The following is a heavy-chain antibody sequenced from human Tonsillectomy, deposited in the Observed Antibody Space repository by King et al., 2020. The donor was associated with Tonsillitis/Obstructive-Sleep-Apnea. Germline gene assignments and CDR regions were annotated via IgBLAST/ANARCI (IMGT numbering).Heavy chain of an antibody. Sequence: VQLVESGAEVKKPGSSVKVSCKASGGTFSSYAISWVRQAPGQGLEWMGGIIPILGIANYAQKFQGRVTITADKSTGTAYMELSSLRSEDTAVYYCARDLHYYGSGRDYYYGMDVWGQGTTVTVSS. CDR2: IIPILGIA. D-gene: IGHD3-10*01. CDR1: GGTFSSYA. J-gene: IGHJ6*02. V-gene: IGHV1-69*10. CDR3: ARDLHYYGSGRDYYYGMDV.